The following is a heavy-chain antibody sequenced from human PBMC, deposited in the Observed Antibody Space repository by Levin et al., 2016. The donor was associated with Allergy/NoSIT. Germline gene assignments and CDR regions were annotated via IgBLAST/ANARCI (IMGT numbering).Heavy chain of an antibody. CDR3: ARQATWRSGFDLPYGLDV. CDR1: GYIFTNNW. J-gene: IGHJ6*02. D-gene: IGHD3-3*01. Sequence: GESLKISCKVSGYIFTNNWITWVRQMPGKGLEWMGRIDPSDSYTNYNPSFQDHVRFSVDRSTVTFYLHWNIVEASDTATYYCARQATWRSGFDLPYGLDVWGQGTTVTVSS. CDR2: IDPSDSYT. V-gene: IGHV5-10-1*01.